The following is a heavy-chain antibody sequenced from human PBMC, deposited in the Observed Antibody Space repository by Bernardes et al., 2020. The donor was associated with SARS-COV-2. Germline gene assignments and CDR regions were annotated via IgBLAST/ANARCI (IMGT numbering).Heavy chain of an antibody. D-gene: IGHD3-22*01. V-gene: IGHV3-74*01. Sequence: GGSPRPSCAASGFTLSSYLMHRVRQGPGRGLGLVPRIKNDWGSANYADSVKGRFTISRDNAKNSLYLQMNSLRAEDTAVYYCARGAHHYYDSSGFMYSFDYWGQGTLVTVSS. CDR1: GFTLSSYL. J-gene: IGHJ4*02. CDR3: ARGAHHYYDSSGFMYSFDY. CDR2: IKNDWGSA.